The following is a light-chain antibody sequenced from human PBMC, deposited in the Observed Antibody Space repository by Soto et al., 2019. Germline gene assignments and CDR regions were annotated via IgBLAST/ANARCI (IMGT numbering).Light chain of an antibody. V-gene: IGLV1-47*01. CDR2: RNN. CDR1: SSNIGSNY. Sequence: QLVLTQPPSASGTPGQRVTISCSGSSSNIGSNYVYWYQQLPGTAPKLLIYRNNQRPSGVPDRFSGSNSGTSASLAISGLRSEDEADYYCVALDDSLSGVVFGGGTKLTVL. CDR3: VALDDSLSGVV. J-gene: IGLJ3*02.